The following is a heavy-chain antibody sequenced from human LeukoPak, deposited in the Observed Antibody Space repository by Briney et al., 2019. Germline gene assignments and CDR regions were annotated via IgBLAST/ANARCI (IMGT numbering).Heavy chain of an antibody. J-gene: IGHJ5*02. CDR3: ARQGYDMSWFDP. CDR1: GDSISSTSHY. CDR2: IYFSGSN. Sequence: PSETLSLTCTVSGDSISSTSHYRGWIRQPPGKGLEWIGCIYFSGSNYYNPSLKSRLTISVDASKNQSSLKLSSVTAADTAVYYCARQGYDMSWFDPWGQGTLVTVSS. D-gene: IGHD3-9*01. V-gene: IGHV4-39*01.